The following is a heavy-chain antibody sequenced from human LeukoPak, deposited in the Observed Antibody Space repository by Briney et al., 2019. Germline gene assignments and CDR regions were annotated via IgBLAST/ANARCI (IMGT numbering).Heavy chain of an antibody. CDR2: ISDDGNNK. CDR3: ARVDDLDAFDI. CDR1: GFTLSSHA. J-gene: IGHJ3*02. Sequence: LPGGSLRLSCVASGFTLSSHAMHWVRQAPGKGLEWVAVISDDGNNKYYADSVKGRFIISRDNSKSTLYLQMTSLRPEDTAVYYCARVDDLDAFDIWGQGTMVTVSS. D-gene: IGHD2-2*03. V-gene: IGHV3-30*04.